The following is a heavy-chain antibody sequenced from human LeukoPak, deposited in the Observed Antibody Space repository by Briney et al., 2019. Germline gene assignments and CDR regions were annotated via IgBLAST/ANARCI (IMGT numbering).Heavy chain of an antibody. V-gene: IGHV4-4*07. J-gene: IGHJ6*03. CDR3: ARVALDTAMVKGGLMTWPYYYYYYMDV. CDR2: IYTSGST. D-gene: IGHD5-18*01. CDR1: GGSIRSYY. Sequence: PSETLSLTCTVSGGSIRSYYWRWIRQPAGKGLEWIGRIYTSGSTNHNPSLKSRVTISVDKSKNQFSLKLSSVTAADTAVYYCARVALDTAMVKGGLMTWPYYYYYYMDVWGKGTTVTVSS.